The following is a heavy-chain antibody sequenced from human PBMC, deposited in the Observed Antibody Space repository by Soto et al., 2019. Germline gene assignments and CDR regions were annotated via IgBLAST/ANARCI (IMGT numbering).Heavy chain of an antibody. CDR3: ARGYDFCSGPKGPTGMDV. D-gene: IGHD3-3*01. CDR1: GYTFTGYY. J-gene: IGHJ6*02. CDR2: SNPNSGGT. V-gene: IGHV1-2*02. Sequence: ASVKVSCKASGYTFTGYYIHWVRQAPGQGLEWMGWSNPNSGGTNYAQKFRGRVTMTRDTSFSTTYMELSRLRSDDTAVYYCARGYDFCSGPKGPTGMDVWGQGTTVTVSS.